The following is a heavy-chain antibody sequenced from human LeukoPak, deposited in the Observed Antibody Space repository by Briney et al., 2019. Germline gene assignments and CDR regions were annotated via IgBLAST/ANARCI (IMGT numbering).Heavy chain of an antibody. V-gene: IGHV4-59*01. J-gene: IGHJ3*02. CDR1: GGSISSYY. CDR3: ARDQAQLWFGGAFDI. Sequence: PSETLSLTCTVSGGSISSYYWSWIRQPAGKGLEWIGYIYYSGSTNYNPSLKSRVTISVDTSKNQFSLKLSSVTAADTAVYYCARDQAQLWFGGAFDIWGQGTMVTVSS. CDR2: IYYSGST. D-gene: IGHD3-10*01.